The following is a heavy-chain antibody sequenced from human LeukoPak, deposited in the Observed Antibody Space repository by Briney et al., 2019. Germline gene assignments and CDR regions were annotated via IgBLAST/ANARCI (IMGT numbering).Heavy chain of an antibody. CDR1: GGSISGTNW. CDR3: SRERGPFSPFGY. Sequence: SSQTLSLTCGVSGGSISGTNWWSWVRQPPGQGLEWIGEISLAGQTNYNPSLNGRVTMSLDKSSNQLSLHLTSVTAADTATYFCSRERGPFSPFGYWGQGTLVIVSS. V-gene: IGHV4/OR15-8*02. J-gene: IGHJ4*02. CDR2: ISLAGQT.